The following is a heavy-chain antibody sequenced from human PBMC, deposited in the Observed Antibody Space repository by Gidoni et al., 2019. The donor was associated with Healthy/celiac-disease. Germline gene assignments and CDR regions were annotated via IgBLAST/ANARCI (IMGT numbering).Heavy chain of an antibody. CDR1: GGTFSSYA. CDR2: IIPIFGTA. J-gene: IGHJ6*02. V-gene: IGHV1-69*06. D-gene: IGHD2-15*01. CDR3: ARDWDIVDGMDV. Sequence: QVQLVQSGAEVKKPGSSVQVSCKASGGTFSSYAISWVRQAPGQGLEWMGGIIPIFGTANYAQKFQGRVTSTADKAPSTAYMELSSLRSEDTAVYYCARDWDIVDGMDVWGQGTTVTVSS.